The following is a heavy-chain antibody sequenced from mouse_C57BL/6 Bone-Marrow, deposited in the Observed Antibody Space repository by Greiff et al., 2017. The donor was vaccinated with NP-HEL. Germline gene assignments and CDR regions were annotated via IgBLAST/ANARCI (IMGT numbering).Heavy chain of an antibody. CDR2: IRSKSSNYAT. D-gene: IGHD1-1*01. V-gene: IGHV10-3*01. Sequence: EVQRVESGGGLVQPKGSLKLSCAASGFTFNTYAMHWVRQAPGKGLEWVARIRSKSSNYATYYADSVKDRFTISRDDSQSMLYLQMNNLTTEDTAMYYCVRGALYYYDSSLYWYFDVWGTGTTVTVSS. CDR1: GFTFNTYA. CDR3: VRGALYYYDSSLYWYFDV. J-gene: IGHJ1*03.